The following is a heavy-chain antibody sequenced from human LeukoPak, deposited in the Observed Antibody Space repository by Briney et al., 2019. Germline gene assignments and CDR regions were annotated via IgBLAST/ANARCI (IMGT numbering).Heavy chain of an antibody. Sequence: PGGSLRLSCGASGFTFNSYWMSWVRQAPGKGLEWVANIKGLEWVANINQDGSEKYYVDSVKGRFTISRDNAKNSLYLQMNSLRAEDTAVYYCARERALQNSGYYYYYGMDVWGQGTTVTVSS. CDR3: ARERALQNSGYYYYYGMDV. CDR2: INQDGSEK. V-gene: IGHV3-7*01. D-gene: IGHD3-10*01. CDR1: GFTFNSYW. J-gene: IGHJ6*02.